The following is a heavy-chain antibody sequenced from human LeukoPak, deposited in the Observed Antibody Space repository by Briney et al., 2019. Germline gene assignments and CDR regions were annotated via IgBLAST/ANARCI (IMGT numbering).Heavy chain of an antibody. CDR3: ARNRIAARPGFFWFDP. V-gene: IGHV4-38-2*02. Sequence: SETLSLTCTVSGYSISSDYYWGWIRQPPGKGLEWIGSIYHSGSTYYNPSLKSRVTILVDTSKNQFSLKLSSVTAADTAVYYCARNRIAARPGFFWFDPWGQGTLVTVSS. CDR2: IYHSGST. J-gene: IGHJ5*02. D-gene: IGHD6-6*01. CDR1: GYSISSDYY.